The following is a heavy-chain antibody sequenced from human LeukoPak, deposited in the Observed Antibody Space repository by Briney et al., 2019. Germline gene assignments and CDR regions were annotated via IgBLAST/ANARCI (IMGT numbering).Heavy chain of an antibody. V-gene: IGHV4-4*02. D-gene: IGHD2-8*01. CDR3: ARDNGAIRAYYYHGMDV. Sequence: SETLSLTCAVSGGSISSRNWLSWVRQPPGKGLEWIGEIYHSGSINYNPSLKGRVTISVDKSKNQLSLRLTSVTAADTAVYYCARDNGAIRAYYYHGMDVWGQGTTVTVSS. CDR2: IYHSGSI. J-gene: IGHJ6*02. CDR1: GGSISSRNW.